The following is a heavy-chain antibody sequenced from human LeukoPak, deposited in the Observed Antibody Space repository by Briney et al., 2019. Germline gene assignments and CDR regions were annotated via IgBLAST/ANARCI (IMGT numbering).Heavy chain of an antibody. Sequence: GESLKISCKGFGYRFTDYWIGWVRQVPGKGLEWMGIIYPGDSDTRYSPSLQGQVTISADKSISTAYLQWSSLKASATAIFYCSRSSAPGIAVSPFDFWGQGTLVTVSS. CDR3: SRSSAPGIAVSPFDF. J-gene: IGHJ4*02. D-gene: IGHD6-19*01. CDR1: GYRFTDYW. CDR2: IYPGDSDT. V-gene: IGHV5-51*01.